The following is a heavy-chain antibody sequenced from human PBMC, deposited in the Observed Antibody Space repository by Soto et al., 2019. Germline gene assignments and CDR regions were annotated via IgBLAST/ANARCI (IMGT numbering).Heavy chain of an antibody. CDR1: GFTFSDTL. CDR3: ARDIVSFGPRAKDAFDV. D-gene: IGHD1-26*01. CDR2: INPANGNT. J-gene: IGHJ3*01. V-gene: IGHV1-3*01. Sequence: QVQLVQSGAEVKKPGASVNISCQASGFTFSDTLINWVRQGPGQRLEWMGWINPANGNTRYSETFQGRVTISSLSSASTAYVALSDLTSEDTAVDYCARDIVSFGPRAKDAFDVWGQGTMITVSS.